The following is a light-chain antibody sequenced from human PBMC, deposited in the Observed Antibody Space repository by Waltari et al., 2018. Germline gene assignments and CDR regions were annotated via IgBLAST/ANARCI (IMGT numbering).Light chain of an antibody. Sequence: EIVLTQSPLSLPVIPGEPASISCTSSRSLLNSNGYTYLDCYVQKPGQSPHLLIYSGSNRASGVPDRFTGSGSGTDFTLKISRVEAEDVGVYYCMQPLETPWTFGQGTKVEMK. CDR1: RSLLNSNGYTY. J-gene: IGKJ1*01. CDR2: SGS. CDR3: MQPLETPWT. V-gene: IGKV2-28*01.